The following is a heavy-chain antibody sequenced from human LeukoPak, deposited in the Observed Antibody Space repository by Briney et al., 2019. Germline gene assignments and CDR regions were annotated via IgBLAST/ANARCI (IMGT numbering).Heavy chain of an antibody. CDR2: ISYSGTT. V-gene: IGHV4-59*02. CDR1: GGSVRNYY. J-gene: IGHJ4*02. CDR3: ARSFPSEAGDY. Sequence: PSETLSLTCTVSGGSVRNYYWNWIQQPPGKGLEWIGYISYSGTTNYNPSLKSRVTISVDTSKNQFSLKLSSVTAADTAVYYCARSFPSEAGDYWGQGTLVTVSS. D-gene: IGHD6-13*01.